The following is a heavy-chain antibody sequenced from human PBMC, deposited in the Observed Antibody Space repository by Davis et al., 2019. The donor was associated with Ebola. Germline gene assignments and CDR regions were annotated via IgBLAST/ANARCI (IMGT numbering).Heavy chain of an antibody. CDR3: ARDRTPPSYGDYIGYFDY. D-gene: IGHD4-17*01. V-gene: IGHV1-18*01. CDR1: GYTFTSYG. Sequence: AASVTVSCKASGYTFTSYGISWVRQAPGQGLEWMGWISAYNGNTNYAQKLQGRVTMTTDTSTSTAYMELRSLRSEDTAVYYCARDRTPPSYGDYIGYFDYWGQGTLVTVSS. J-gene: IGHJ4*02. CDR2: ISAYNGNT.